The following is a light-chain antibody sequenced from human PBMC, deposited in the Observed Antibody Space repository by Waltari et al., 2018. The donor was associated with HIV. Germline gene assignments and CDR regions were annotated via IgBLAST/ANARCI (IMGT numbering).Light chain of an antibody. CDR2: EVT. Sequence: QSALTQPPSASGSPGQSVTISCTGTTSDLGGYNYVSWYQQHQGEAPRLIIYEVTKRASGVPDRFSGSKSGNTASLTVSGLQAEDEAEYYCNSYAGSSKSYVFGTGTKVTVL. J-gene: IGLJ1*01. CDR1: TSDLGGYNY. V-gene: IGLV2-8*01. CDR3: NSYAGSSKSYV.